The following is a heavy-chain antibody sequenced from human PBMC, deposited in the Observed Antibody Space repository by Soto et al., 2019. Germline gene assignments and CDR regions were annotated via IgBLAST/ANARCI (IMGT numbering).Heavy chain of an antibody. Sequence: QVQLQESGPGLVKPSQTLSLTCTVSGGSISSGGYYWSWIRQHPGKGLEWIGYIYYSGSTYYNPSLKSRVTISVDTSKNQFSLKLISVTAADTAVYYCARAERGGTNIPSFDYWGQGTLVTVSS. CDR3: ARAERGGTNIPSFDY. J-gene: IGHJ4*02. CDR2: IYYSGST. CDR1: GGSISSGGYY. D-gene: IGHD2-15*01. V-gene: IGHV4-31*03.